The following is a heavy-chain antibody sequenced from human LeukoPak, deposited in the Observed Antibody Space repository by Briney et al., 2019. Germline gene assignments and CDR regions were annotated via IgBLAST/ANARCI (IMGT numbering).Heavy chain of an antibody. V-gene: IGHV3-53*01. Sequence: GVSLRLSCAASGFTVSNNCMSWVRQAPGKGLEWVSVIYSDDRTYYADPVKGRFTISRDNSKNTLYLQMNSLRAEDTAVYYCARRGAGEPNFDYWGQGTLVTVSS. CDR3: ARRGAGEPNFDY. D-gene: IGHD3-10*01. J-gene: IGHJ4*02. CDR2: IYSDDRT. CDR1: GFTVSNNC.